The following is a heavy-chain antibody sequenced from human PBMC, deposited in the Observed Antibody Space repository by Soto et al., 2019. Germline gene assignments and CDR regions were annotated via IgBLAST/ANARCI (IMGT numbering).Heavy chain of an antibody. V-gene: IGHV1-69*01. D-gene: IGHD3-22*01. Sequence: QVYLVQSGAEVKKPGSSVKVSCKALRGTFTNYAFSWVRQAPGQGLEWMGGIMPFFGSGNYAQKFQGRINITADESTSSVYLELTRLRSEDTALYYCARDRAGYYSHFVYWGQGTLVTVSS. J-gene: IGHJ4*02. CDR3: ARDRAGYYSHFVY. CDR2: IMPFFGSG. CDR1: RGTFTNYA.